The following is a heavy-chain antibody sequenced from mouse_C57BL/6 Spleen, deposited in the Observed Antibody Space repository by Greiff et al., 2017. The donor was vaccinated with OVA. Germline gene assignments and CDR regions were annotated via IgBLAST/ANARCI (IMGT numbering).Heavy chain of an antibody. CDR2: IWSGGST. J-gene: IGHJ2*01. V-gene: IGHV2-2*01. CDR1: GFSLTSYG. D-gene: IGHD2-14*01. Sequence: QVQLKESGPGLVQPSQSLSITCTASGFSLTSYGVHWVRQSPGKGLEWLGVIWSGGSTDYNAAFISRLGISKDNSKSQVFFKMNSLQADDTAIYYCARSTKSLYYFDYWGQGTTLTVSS. CDR3: ARSTKSLYYFDY.